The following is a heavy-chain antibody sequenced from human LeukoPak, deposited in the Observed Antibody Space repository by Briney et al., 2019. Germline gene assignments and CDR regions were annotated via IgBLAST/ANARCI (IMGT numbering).Heavy chain of an antibody. D-gene: IGHD2-15*01. CDR1: GFTFSSNW. J-gene: IGHJ4*02. CDR3: ARANNSSWHN. Sequence: GGPLRLSCATSGFTFSSNWMSWVRHAPGRGLEWVANIKPDGSAEYYAASVKGRSTVSRDNAKNSLYLQMTSLRVEDTAIYYCARANNSSWHNWGQGALVTVSS. CDR2: IKPDGSAE. V-gene: IGHV3-7*01.